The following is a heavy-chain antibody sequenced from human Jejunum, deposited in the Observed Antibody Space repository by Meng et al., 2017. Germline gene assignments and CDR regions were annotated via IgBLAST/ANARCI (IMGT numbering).Heavy chain of an antibody. CDR2: MNPNNGDT. J-gene: IGHJ4*02. D-gene: IGHD4-17*01. CDR1: GYTFTSFD. CDR3: ARGLNGDYVY. Sequence: HVQVVPSGAEVKKPGASVKGSCKASGYTFTSFDITWVRQAAGQGLEWVGWMNPNNGDTGYAQNFQGRVTMTRDTSTTTVYMELSSLRSEDTAVFYCARGLNGDYVYWGQGTLVTVSS. V-gene: IGHV1-8*01.